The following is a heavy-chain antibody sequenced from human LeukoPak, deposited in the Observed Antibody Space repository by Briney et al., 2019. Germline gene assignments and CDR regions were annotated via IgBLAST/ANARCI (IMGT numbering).Heavy chain of an antibody. CDR2: IYYSGST. J-gene: IGHJ4*02. V-gene: IGHV4-59*01. Sequence: SETLSLTCTVSGGSINNYYWSWIRQPPGKGLEWIGYIYYSGSTNYNPSLKSRVTISADTSKNQFSLKLSSVTTADTAVYYCARGYTSSSGRPDYWGQGTLVTVSS. CDR1: GGSINNYY. D-gene: IGHD6-6*01. CDR3: ARGYTSSSGRPDY.